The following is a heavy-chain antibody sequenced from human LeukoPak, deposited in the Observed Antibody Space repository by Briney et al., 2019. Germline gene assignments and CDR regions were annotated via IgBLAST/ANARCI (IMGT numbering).Heavy chain of an antibody. D-gene: IGHD1-26*01. CDR3: ARDIYYGVGALDY. V-gene: IGHV3-23*01. CDR1: GFTFSSYG. Sequence: GGSLRLSCAASGFTFSSYGMSWVRQAPGKGLEWVSTLSGSGGGTYYADSVKGRFTISRDNFKNTLYLQMNSLRAEDTAVYYCARDIYYGVGALDYWGQGTLVTVSS. J-gene: IGHJ4*02. CDR2: LSGSGGGT.